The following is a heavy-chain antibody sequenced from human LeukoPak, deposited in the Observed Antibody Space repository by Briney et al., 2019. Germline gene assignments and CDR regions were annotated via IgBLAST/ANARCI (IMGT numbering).Heavy chain of an antibody. CDR3: ARVCSTSPYYYYGMDV. J-gene: IGHJ6*02. Sequence: GGSLRLSGAASGFTFSSYAMHWVRQAPGKGLEWVAVISYDGSNKYYADSVKGRFTISRDNSKNTLYLQMNSLRAEDTAVYYCARVCSTSPYYYYGMDVWGQGTTVTVSS. V-gene: IGHV3-30-3*01. D-gene: IGHD2-2*01. CDR2: ISYDGSNK. CDR1: GFTFSSYA.